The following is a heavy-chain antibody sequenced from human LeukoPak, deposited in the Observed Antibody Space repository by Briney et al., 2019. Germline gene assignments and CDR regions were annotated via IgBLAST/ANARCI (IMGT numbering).Heavy chain of an antibody. Sequence: SETLSLTCTVSGGSTSSYYWSWIRQPPGKGLEWIGYIYYSGSTNYNPSLKSRVTISVDTSKNQFSLKLSSVTAADTAVYYCARESVVPAAIRPGGFDYWGQGTLVTVSS. CDR3: ARESVVPAAIRPGGFDY. D-gene: IGHD2-2*01. V-gene: IGHV4-59*01. J-gene: IGHJ4*02. CDR2: IYYSGST. CDR1: GGSTSSYY.